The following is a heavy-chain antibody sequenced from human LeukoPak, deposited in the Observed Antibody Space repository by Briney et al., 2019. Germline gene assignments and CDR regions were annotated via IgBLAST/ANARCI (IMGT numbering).Heavy chain of an antibody. CDR3: ARAVITFGGAVAKGFDC. Sequence: MASETLSLTCTVSGGSISSYYWSWIRQPPGKGLEWIGYIYYSGSTDYNPSLKSRVTMSLDTSKNQFSLNLSSVTAADTALYYCARAVITFGGAVAKGFDCWGQGTLVTVSS. J-gene: IGHJ4*02. D-gene: IGHD3-16*01. V-gene: IGHV4-59*01. CDR1: GGSISSYY. CDR2: IYYSGST.